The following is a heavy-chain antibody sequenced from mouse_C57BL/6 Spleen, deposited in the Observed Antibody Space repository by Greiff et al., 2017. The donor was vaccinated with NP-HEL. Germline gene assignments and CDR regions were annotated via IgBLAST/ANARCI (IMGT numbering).Heavy chain of an antibody. CDR2: INPNYGTT. CDR1: GYSFTDYN. CDR3: ARASYDGYLWYFDV. Sequence: VQLKESGPELVKPGASVKISCKASGYSFTDYNMNWVKQSNGKSLEWIGVINPNYGTTSYNQKFKGKATLTVDQSSSTAYMQLNSLTSEDSAVYYCARASYDGYLWYFDVWGTGTTVTVSS. J-gene: IGHJ1*03. V-gene: IGHV1-39*01. D-gene: IGHD2-3*01.